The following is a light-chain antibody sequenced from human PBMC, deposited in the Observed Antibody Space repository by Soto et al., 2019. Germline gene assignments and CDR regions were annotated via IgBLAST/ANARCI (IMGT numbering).Light chain of an antibody. CDR1: QCIVRW. CDR3: QHTTSFPLT. CDR2: AAS. J-gene: IGKJ4*01. V-gene: IGKV1-12*01. Sequence: DIQMTQSPSSVSASVGDRVTITCRASQCIVRWLAWYQKQPGKAPKLLIYAASNWQSGVPLRFSGSGSRTDFPLTISRLQAEYFATYYQQHTTSFPLTFGGGTKVDIK.